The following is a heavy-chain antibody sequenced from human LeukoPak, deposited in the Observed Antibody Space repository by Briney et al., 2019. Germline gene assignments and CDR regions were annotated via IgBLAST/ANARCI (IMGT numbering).Heavy chain of an antibody. J-gene: IGHJ6*03. Sequence: SETLSLTCTVSGGSISSYYWSWIRQPPGKGLEWIGYIYYSGSTNYNPSLKSRVTISVDTSKNQFSLKLSSVTAADTAVYYCARDGVPAAISVRRYMDVWGKGTTVTVSS. D-gene: IGHD2-2*01. V-gene: IGHV4-59*01. CDR2: IYYSGST. CDR3: ARDGVPAAISVRRYMDV. CDR1: GGSISSYY.